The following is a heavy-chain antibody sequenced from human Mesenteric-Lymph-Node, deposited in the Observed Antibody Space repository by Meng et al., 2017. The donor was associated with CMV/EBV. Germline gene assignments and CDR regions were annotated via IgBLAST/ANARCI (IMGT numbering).Heavy chain of an antibody. D-gene: IGHD1-26*01. CDR2: VRYHGSNT. CDR1: GFSFSGYG. J-gene: IGHJ1*01. CDR3: AAEREAWSEHFHH. V-gene: IGHV3-30*02. Sequence: GGSLRLSCAASGFSFSGYGMHWVRQAPGKGLEWVAFVRYHGSNTQYAGSVKGRFTIYRDNSNNTLYLQMNTLRPEDTAVYYCAAEREAWSEHFHHWGQGTLVTVSS.